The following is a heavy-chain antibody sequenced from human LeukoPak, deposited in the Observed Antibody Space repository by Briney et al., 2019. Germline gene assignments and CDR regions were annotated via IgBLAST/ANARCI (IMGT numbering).Heavy chain of an antibody. CDR3: ARVTRSGGPFDY. CDR1: GVSISSYS. D-gene: IGHD3-10*01. Sequence: SETLSLTCTVSGVSISSYSWSWIRQPPGKGLEWIGYISYSGTTNYNPSLKSRVTISVDTSNNQLSLKLPSVTAADTAVYYCARVTRSGGPFDYWGQGTLVTVSS. J-gene: IGHJ4*02. V-gene: IGHV4-59*01. CDR2: ISYSGTT.